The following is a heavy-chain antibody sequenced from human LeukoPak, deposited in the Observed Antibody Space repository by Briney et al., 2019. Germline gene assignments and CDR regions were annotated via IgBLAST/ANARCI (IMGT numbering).Heavy chain of an antibody. J-gene: IGHJ4*02. Sequence: GRSPGLSCAASGFTFSSYDMHWVRQAPGKGLEWVPVISYDGSNKYYADSVKGRFTISRDNSKNTLYLQMNSLKAEDTAVYYCARDLQDIVVVPAADYWGQGTLVTVSS. CDR3: ARDLQDIVVVPAADY. V-gene: IGHV3-30*04. CDR2: ISYDGSNK. CDR1: GFTFSSYD. D-gene: IGHD2-2*01.